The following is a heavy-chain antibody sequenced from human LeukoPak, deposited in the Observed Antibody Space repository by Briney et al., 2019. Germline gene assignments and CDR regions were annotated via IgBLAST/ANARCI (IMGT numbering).Heavy chain of an antibody. CDR2: IWYDGSKK. J-gene: IGHJ6*02. D-gene: IGHD3-9*01. CDR1: GFTFSSFG. CDR3: ARVANITTFGMDV. V-gene: IGHV3-33*08. Sequence: GGSLRLSCSASGFTFSSFGMHWVRQAPGKGLEWAAVIWYDGSKKYYADSVKGRFTTSRDNSKNTLYLQMNALRAEDTAVYYCARVANITTFGMDVWGQGTTVTVSS.